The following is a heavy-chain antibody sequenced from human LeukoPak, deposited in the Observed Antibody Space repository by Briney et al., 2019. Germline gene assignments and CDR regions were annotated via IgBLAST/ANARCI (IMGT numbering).Heavy chain of an antibody. CDR3: ARIEYVAGSEFGY. J-gene: IGHJ4*02. V-gene: IGHV3-7*03. CDR2: IKQDGSEK. D-gene: IGHD2-15*01. Sequence: GGSLRLSCAASGFTFSSYWMSWVRQAPGKGLEWVVNIKQDGSEKYYVDSVKGRFTISRDNAKNSLYLQMNSLRAEDTAVYYCARIEYVAGSEFGYWGQGTLVTVSS. CDR1: GFTFSSYW.